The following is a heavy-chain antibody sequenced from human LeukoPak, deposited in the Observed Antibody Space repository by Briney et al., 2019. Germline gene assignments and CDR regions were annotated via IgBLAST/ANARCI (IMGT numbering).Heavy chain of an antibody. CDR3: ARDMLYSSALDY. CDR1: GFTFSSYE. J-gene: IGHJ4*02. V-gene: IGHV3-48*03. Sequence: GGSLRLSCAASGFTFSSYEMNWVRQAPGKGLEWVSYISSSGSTTYYADSVKGRFTISRDNAKNSLYLQMNSLRAEDTAVYYCARDMLYSSALDYWGQGTLVTVSS. D-gene: IGHD6-19*01. CDR2: ISSSGSTT.